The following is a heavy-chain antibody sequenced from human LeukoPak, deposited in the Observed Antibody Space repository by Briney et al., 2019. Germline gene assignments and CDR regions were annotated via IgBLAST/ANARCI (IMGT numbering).Heavy chain of an antibody. J-gene: IGHJ4*02. CDR3: VWERGYSYGLDGNFDY. V-gene: IGHV3-64D*06. D-gene: IGHD5-18*01. CDR1: GFTFSSYA. CDR2: ISSNGGST. Sequence: GGSLRLSCSASGFTFSSYAMHWVRQAPGKGLEYVSAISSNGGSTYYADSVKGRFTISRDNSKNTLYLQMSSLRAEDTAVYYCVWERGYSYGLDGNFDYWGQGTLVTVSS.